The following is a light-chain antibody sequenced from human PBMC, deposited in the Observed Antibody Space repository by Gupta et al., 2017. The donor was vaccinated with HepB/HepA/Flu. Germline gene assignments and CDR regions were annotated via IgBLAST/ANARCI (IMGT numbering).Light chain of an antibody. Sequence: DIQMTQSPSSLSAFVGDSVTITCQASQDIKNYLIWYQQKPGKSPKLLIYDVSNLERGVPSRFSGTQSGTQFAFTINSLQPEDTGTYFCQQDHSFPYTFGQATKVEIK. CDR2: DVS. V-gene: IGKV1-33*01. J-gene: IGKJ2*01. CDR1: QDIKNY. CDR3: QQDHSFPYT.